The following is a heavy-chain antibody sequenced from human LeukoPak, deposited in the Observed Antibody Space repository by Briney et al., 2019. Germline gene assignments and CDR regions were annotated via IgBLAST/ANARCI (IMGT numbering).Heavy chain of an antibody. V-gene: IGHV3-23*01. Sequence: GGSLRLSCAASGFTFSSYAMSWVRQAPGKGLEWVSAISGSGGSTYYADSVKGRFTISRDNSKNTLYLQMNSLRAEDTAVYYCARTMVRGVIIIAPAYFDYWGQGTLVTVSS. CDR2: ISGSGGST. CDR1: GFTFSSYA. J-gene: IGHJ4*02. CDR3: ARTMVRGVIIIAPAYFDY. D-gene: IGHD3-10*01.